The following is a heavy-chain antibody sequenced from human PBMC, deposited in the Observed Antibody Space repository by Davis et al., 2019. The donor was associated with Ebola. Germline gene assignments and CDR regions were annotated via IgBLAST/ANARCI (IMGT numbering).Heavy chain of an antibody. CDR2: IYPGDSDT. CDR1: GYSFTSYW. J-gene: IGHJ4*02. Sequence: TVSCKGSGYSFTSYWIGWVRQLPGKGLEWMGIIYPGDSDTRYSPSFQGQVTISADKSISTAYLQWSSLKASDTAMYYCARGYCSGGSCPGYFDYWGQGTLVTVSS. V-gene: IGHV5-51*01. CDR3: ARGYCSGGSCPGYFDY. D-gene: IGHD2-15*01.